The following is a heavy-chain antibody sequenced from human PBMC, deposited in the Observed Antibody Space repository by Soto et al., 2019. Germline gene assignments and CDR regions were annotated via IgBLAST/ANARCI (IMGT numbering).Heavy chain of an antibody. Sequence: QVQLVESGGGVVQPGRSLRLSCAVSGFSLSSKTIHWVRQAPGKGPEWVAVMWYDGSREFYVESVRGRFSIAVDFSKDMVYLQMNSLRAEDTAVYYCARDTWGKDYKTLDYWGQGTRVTVSS. CDR2: MWYDGSRE. CDR3: ARDTWGKDYKTLDY. J-gene: IGHJ4*02. D-gene: IGHD4-4*01. V-gene: IGHV3-33*01. CDR1: GFSLSSKT.